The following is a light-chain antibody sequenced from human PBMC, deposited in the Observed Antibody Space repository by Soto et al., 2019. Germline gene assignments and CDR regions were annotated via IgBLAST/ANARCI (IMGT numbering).Light chain of an antibody. V-gene: IGKV3-20*01. Sequence: EIVLTQSPGTLSLSPGERATLSCRASQSVSSTYLAWYQQKPGQAPRLLIYGASSRATGIPDRFSGSGSRTDFTLTISRLEPEDFAVYYCQHYGSSRWTFGQGTRVDI. CDR2: GAS. CDR1: QSVSSTY. CDR3: QHYGSSRWT. J-gene: IGKJ1*01.